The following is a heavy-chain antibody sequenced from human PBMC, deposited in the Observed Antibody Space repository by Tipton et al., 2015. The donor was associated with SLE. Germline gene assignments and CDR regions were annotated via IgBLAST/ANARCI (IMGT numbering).Heavy chain of an antibody. J-gene: IGHJ2*01. CDR1: GGSISSSNW. V-gene: IGHV4-4*02. D-gene: IGHD4-23*01. CDR2: IYHSGST. CDR3: ARAVTTVVTRAYWYFDL. Sequence: TLSLTCAVSGGSISSSNWWSWVRQPPGKGLEWIGEIYHSGSTNYNPSLKSRVTISVDKSKNQFSLKLSSVTAAATAVYYCARAVTTVVTRAYWYFDLWGRGTLVTVSS.